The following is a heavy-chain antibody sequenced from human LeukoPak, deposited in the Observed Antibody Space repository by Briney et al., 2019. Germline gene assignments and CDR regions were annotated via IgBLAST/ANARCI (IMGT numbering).Heavy chain of an antibody. V-gene: IGHV4-39*07. CDR1: GGSISSSSYY. CDR2: IYYSGST. Sequence: PSETLSLTCTVSGGSISSSSYYWGWIRQPPGKGLEWIGSIYYSGSTYYNPSLKSRVTISVDTSKNQFSLKLRSVTAADTAVYYCASSDHYDSSGYSLDYWGQGTLVTVSS. J-gene: IGHJ4*02. CDR3: ASSDHYDSSGYSLDY. D-gene: IGHD3-22*01.